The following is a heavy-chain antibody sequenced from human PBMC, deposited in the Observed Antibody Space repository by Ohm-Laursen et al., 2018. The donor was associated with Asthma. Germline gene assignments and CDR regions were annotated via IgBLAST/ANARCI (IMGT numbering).Heavy chain of an antibody. V-gene: IGHV4-61*01. CDR1: GGSVSSGSYY. D-gene: IGHD2-15*01. CDR2: IYYSGST. CDR3: ARVPRYCSGGSCSPRLGMDV. J-gene: IGHJ6*02. Sequence: PGTLSLTCTVSGGSVSSGSYYWSWIRQPPGKGLEWIGYIYYSGSTNYNPSLKSRVTISVDTSKNQFSLKLSSVTAADTAVYYCARVPRYCSGGSCSPRLGMDVWGQGTTVTVSS.